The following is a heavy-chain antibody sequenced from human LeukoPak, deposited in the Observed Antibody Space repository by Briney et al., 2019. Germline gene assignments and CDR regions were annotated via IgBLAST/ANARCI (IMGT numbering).Heavy chain of an antibody. J-gene: IGHJ4*02. CDR1: GFTFSSYA. V-gene: IGHV3-23*01. CDR3: AKDLSNSSGWYPKYYFDY. D-gene: IGHD6-19*01. Sequence: GGSLRLSCAASGFTFSSYAMSWVRQAPGKGLEWVSAISGSGGSTYYADSVKGRFTISRDNSKNTLYLQMNSLRAEDTAVYYCAKDLSNSSGWYPKYYFDYWGQGTLVTVSS. CDR2: ISGSGGST.